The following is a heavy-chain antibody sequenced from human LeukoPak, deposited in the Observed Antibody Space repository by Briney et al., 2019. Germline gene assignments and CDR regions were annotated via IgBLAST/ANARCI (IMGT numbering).Heavy chain of an antibody. CDR1: GGTFSSYA. CDR2: INPNSGGT. D-gene: IGHD4-17*01. Sequence: ASVKVSCKASGGTFSSYAISWVRQAPGQGLEWMGWINPNSGGTNYAQKFQGRVTMTRDTSISTAYMELSRLRSDDTAVYYCARDLTLMVTTVDYWGQGTLVTVSS. J-gene: IGHJ4*02. V-gene: IGHV1-2*02. CDR3: ARDLTLMVTTVDY.